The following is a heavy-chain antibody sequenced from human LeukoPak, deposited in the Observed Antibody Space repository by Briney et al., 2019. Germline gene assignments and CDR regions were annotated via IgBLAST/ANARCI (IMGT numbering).Heavy chain of an antibody. CDR3: ARAGHYYGPYYYYGMDV. V-gene: IGHV3-53*04. CDR1: GFTVSSNY. D-gene: IGHD3-10*01. CDR2: IYSGGST. J-gene: IGHJ6*02. Sequence: PGGSLRLSCAASGFTVSSNYMSWVRQAPGKGLEWVSVIYSGGSTYYADSVEGRFTISRHNSKNTLYLQMNSLRAEDTAVYYCARAGHYYGPYYYYGMDVWGQGTTVTVSS.